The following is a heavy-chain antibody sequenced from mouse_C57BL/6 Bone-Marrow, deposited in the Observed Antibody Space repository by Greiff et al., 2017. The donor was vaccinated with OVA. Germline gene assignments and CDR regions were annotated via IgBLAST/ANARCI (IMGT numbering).Heavy chain of an antibody. J-gene: IGHJ1*03. CDR2: IDPENGDT. CDR1: GFNIKDDY. V-gene: IGHV14-4*01. Sequence: EVKLQESGAELVRPGASVKLSCTASGFNIKDDYMHWVKQRPEQGLEWIGWIDPENGDTEYASKFKGKATITADTSSNTAYLQLSSLTSEDTAVYYCTTSGYYGSSYWYFDVWGTGTTVTVSS. D-gene: IGHD1-1*01. CDR3: TTSGYYGSSYWYFDV.